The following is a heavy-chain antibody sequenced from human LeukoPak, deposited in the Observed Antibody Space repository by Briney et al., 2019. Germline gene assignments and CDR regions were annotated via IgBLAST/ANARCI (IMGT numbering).Heavy chain of an antibody. CDR1: GFTFSSYT. J-gene: IGHJ4*02. D-gene: IGHD7-27*01. Sequence: GGSLRLSCTASGFTFSSYTMSWVRQAPGKGLEWVSTITTSDGNTYYADSVKGRFTVSRDNSKNTLFLQMNSLRAEDTAVYYCAKDGGLWVSAHWGDSWGRGTLVTVSS. CDR2: ITTSDGNT. V-gene: IGHV3-23*01. CDR3: AKDGGLWVSAHWGDS.